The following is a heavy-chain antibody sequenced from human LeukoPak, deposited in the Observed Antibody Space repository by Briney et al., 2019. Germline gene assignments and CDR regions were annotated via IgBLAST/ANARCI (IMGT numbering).Heavy chain of an antibody. CDR1: GFTFTRYW. CDR2: IKQDGSEK. J-gene: IGHJ4*02. CDR3: ARPGSSGYYLDY. Sequence: PGGSLRLSCAASGFTFTRYWMSWVRQAPGKGLEWVANIKQDGSEKYYVDSVKGRFTISRDNAKNSLYLQMNSLRAEDTAVYYCARPGSSGYYLDYWGQGTLVTVSS. V-gene: IGHV3-7*01. D-gene: IGHD3-22*01.